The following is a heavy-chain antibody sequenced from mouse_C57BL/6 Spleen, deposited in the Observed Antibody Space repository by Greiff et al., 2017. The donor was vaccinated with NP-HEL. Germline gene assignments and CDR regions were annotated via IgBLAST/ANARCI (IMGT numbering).Heavy chain of an antibody. CDR1: GYTFTSYW. J-gene: IGHJ3*01. Sequence: QVQLKQPGAELVMPGASVKLSCKASGYTFTSYWMHWVKQRPGQGLEWIGEIDPSDSYTNYNQKFKGKSTLTVDKSSSTAYMQLSSLTSEDSAVYYCARRHYGSSWFAYWGQGTLVTVSA. CDR3: ARRHYGSSWFAY. D-gene: IGHD1-1*01. CDR2: IDPSDSYT. V-gene: IGHV1-69*01.